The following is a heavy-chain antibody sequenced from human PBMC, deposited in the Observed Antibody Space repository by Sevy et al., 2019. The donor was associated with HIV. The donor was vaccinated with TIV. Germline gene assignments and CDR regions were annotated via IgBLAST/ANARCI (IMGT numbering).Heavy chain of an antibody. CDR3: AKDFSYGGNSWNFDF. Sequence: GGSLRLSCAASGFIFSKFALCWVRQAPGRGLEWVSAMSRGGDSTYYAGSVKGRFTISRDNSKNMMYLQMNSLRAEDTAVYYCAKDFSYGGNSWNFDFWGQGTLVTVSS. CDR2: MSRGGDST. D-gene: IGHD1-1*01. J-gene: IGHJ4*02. V-gene: IGHV3-23*01. CDR1: GFIFSKFA.